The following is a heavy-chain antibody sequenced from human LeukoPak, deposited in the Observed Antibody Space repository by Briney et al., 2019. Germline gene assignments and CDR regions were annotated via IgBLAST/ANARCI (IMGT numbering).Heavy chain of an antibody. D-gene: IGHD5-12*01. CDR2: ISSNGGST. V-gene: IGHV3-64*01. J-gene: IGHJ3*02. Sequence: PGGSLRLSCAASGFTFSSYAMHWVRQAPGKGLEYVSAISSNGGSTYCANSVKGRFTISRDNSKNTLYLQMGSLRAEDTAVDYSARVRHSGSVGDAFASWGRGTRATVSS. CDR3: ARVRHSGSVGDAFAS. CDR1: GFTFSSYA.